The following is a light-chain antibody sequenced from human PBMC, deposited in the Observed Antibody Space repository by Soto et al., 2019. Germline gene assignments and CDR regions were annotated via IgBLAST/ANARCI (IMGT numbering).Light chain of an antibody. CDR1: HDTSNS. Sequence: DIQMTQSPSSLSASVGDRVTITCRASHDTSNSVAWFQQRPGMAPKSLIYGASSLQSGVSSRFSGSESGTQFTLTISSLQPEDFATYYCQQYSSFPYTFGQGTKLEIK. V-gene: IGKV1-16*01. J-gene: IGKJ2*01. CDR2: GAS. CDR3: QQYSSFPYT.